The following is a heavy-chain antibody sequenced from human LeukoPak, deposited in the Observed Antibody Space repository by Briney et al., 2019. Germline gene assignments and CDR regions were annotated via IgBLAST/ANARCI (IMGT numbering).Heavy chain of an antibody. CDR3: ARDGRFGYGMDV. J-gene: IGHJ6*02. CDR1: GFSFSTYS. V-gene: IGHV3-48*02. D-gene: IGHD3-10*01. CDR2: ISRDLTTI. Sequence: GGSLRLSCTVSGFSFSTYSMNWVRQAPGKGLEWVSYISRDLTTIYYAGSVKGRFTVSRDNAKNSLYLQMNSLKDEDTAVYYCARDGRFGYGMDVWGQGTTVTVPS.